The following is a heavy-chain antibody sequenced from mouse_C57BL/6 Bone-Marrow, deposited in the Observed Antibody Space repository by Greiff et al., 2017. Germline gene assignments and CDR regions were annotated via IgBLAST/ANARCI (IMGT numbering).Heavy chain of an antibody. V-gene: IGHV8-8*01. CDR3: ARIYYYGSSYNY. D-gene: IGHD1-1*01. CDR1: GFSLSTFGMG. J-gene: IGHJ2*02. Sequence: QVTLKVSGPGILQPSQTLSLTCYFSGFSLSTFGMGVGWIRQPSGKGLEWLAHIWWADDKYYNPALKSRLSISKNTSKTQVFLKIANVDTADTATYYCARIYYYGSSYNYWGQGTSLTVSS. CDR2: IWWADDK.